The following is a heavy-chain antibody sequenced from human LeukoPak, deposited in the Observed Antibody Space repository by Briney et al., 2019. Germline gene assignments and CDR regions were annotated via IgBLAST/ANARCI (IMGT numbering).Heavy chain of an antibody. CDR2: TTGSGATT. V-gene: IGHV3-23*01. CDR3: ARSWYFDL. J-gene: IGHJ2*01. CDR1: GFTFRSYV. Sequence: GGSLRLSCAASGFTFRSYVMRWVRQAPGKGVEWVRHTTGSGATTDYAETVRGGFTISRENFKNTLSLQMNSLTAEYTAVYYCARSWYFDLWGRGTLVTVSS.